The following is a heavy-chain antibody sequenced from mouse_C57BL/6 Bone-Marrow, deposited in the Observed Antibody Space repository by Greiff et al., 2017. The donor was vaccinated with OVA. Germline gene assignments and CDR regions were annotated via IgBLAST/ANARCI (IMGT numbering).Heavy chain of an antibody. J-gene: IGHJ3*01. CDR1: GYTFTSYG. CDR2: ISPRSGNT. D-gene: IGHD2-1*01. Sequence: QVQLQQSGAELARPGASVKLSCKASGYTFTSYGLSWVKRRTGQGLEGIGEISPRSGNTFYNEKFKGKATLTADKSSSTAYMALRSLTSEDSAVYFCARMIYYGILFAYWGQGTLVTVSA. V-gene: IGHV1-81*01. CDR3: ARMIYYGILFAY.